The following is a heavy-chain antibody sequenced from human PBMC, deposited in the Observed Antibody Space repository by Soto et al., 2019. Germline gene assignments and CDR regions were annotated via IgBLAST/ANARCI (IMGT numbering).Heavy chain of an antibody. CDR3: ARDTGPYYDSSGYYYGADY. J-gene: IGHJ4*02. Sequence: GGSLRLSCAASGFTFSSYWMHWVRQAPGKGLVWVSRINSDGSSTSYADSVKGRFNISRDNAKNTLYLQMNSLRAEDTAVYYCARDTGPYYDSSGYYYGADYWGQGTLVTVSS. CDR2: INSDGSST. D-gene: IGHD3-22*01. V-gene: IGHV3-74*01. CDR1: GFTFSSYW.